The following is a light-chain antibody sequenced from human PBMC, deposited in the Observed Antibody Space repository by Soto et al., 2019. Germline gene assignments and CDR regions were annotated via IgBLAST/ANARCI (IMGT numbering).Light chain of an antibody. Sequence: QPVLTQSPSASASLGASVKLTCTLSSGHSSYAIAWHQLQPEKGPRYLMKLNSDGSHTKGAGISDRFSGSSSGAERYLTISSLQSEDEADYYCQTWGTGIMVFGGGTKLTVL. CDR1: SGHSSYA. V-gene: IGLV4-69*01. CDR3: QTWGTGIMV. J-gene: IGLJ2*01. CDR2: LNSDGSH.